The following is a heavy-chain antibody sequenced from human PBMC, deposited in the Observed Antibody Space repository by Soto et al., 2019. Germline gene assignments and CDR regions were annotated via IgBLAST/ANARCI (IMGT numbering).Heavy chain of an antibody. J-gene: IGHJ5*02. CDR3: ARDPYSIFGVVIGDSGWFDP. Sequence: SVKVSCKASGGTFSSYAISWVRQAPGQGLEWMGGIIPIFSTTNYAQNFQGRATITADTSISTAYMELSRLRSDDTAVYYCARDPYSIFGVVIGDSGWFDPWGQGTLVTVSS. CDR1: GGTFSSYA. V-gene: IGHV1-69*06. CDR2: IIPIFSTT. D-gene: IGHD3-3*01.